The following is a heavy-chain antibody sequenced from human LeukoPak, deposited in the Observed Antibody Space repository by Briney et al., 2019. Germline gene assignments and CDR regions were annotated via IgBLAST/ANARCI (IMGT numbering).Heavy chain of an antibody. CDR1: GFTFDTYG. CDR2: LSSSSANT. V-gene: IGHV3-23*01. D-gene: IGHD2-21*02. CDR3: AKDGTGCGGDCYSDY. Sequence: PGGSLRLSCAASGFTFDTYGMSWVRQAPGKGLEWVSSLSSSSANTYCADSVKGRFTISRDNSKNTLYLQMNSLRAEDTAVYYCAKDGTGCGGDCYSDYWGQGTLVTVSS. J-gene: IGHJ4*02.